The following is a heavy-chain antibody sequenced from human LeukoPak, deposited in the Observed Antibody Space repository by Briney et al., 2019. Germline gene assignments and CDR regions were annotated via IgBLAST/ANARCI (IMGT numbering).Heavy chain of an antibody. V-gene: IGHV4-31*03. J-gene: IGHJ3*02. D-gene: IGHD3-9*01. Sequence: PSETLSLTCTVSGGSISSGGYYWSWIRQHPGKGLEWIGYIYYSGSTYYNPFLKSRVTISVDTSKNQFSLKLSSVTAADTAVYYCARARYDILTGYYPDAFDIWGQGTMVTVSS. CDR3: ARARYDILTGYYPDAFDI. CDR2: IYYSGST. CDR1: GGSISSGGYY.